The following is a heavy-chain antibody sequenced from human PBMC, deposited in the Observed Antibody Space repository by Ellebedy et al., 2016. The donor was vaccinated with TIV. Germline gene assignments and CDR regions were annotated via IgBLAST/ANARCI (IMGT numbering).Heavy chain of an antibody. V-gene: IGHV1-18*01. CDR1: GYTFTSYG. CDR2: ISAYNGNT. Sequence: ASVKVSXKASGYTFTSYGISWVRQAPGQGLEWMGWISAYNGNTNYAQKLQGRVTMTTDTSTSTAYMELRSLRSDDTAVYYCARIGGSSSWYRNYYYYYYGMDVWGQGTTVTVSS. CDR3: ARIGGSSSWYRNYYYYYYGMDV. D-gene: IGHD6-13*01. J-gene: IGHJ6*02.